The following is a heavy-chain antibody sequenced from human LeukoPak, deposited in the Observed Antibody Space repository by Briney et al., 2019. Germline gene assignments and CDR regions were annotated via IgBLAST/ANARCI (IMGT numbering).Heavy chain of an antibody. D-gene: IGHD3-10*01. V-gene: IGHV4-59*01. CDR3: ARGGYYGSGNDFRFDP. CDR2: IHYTGST. Sequence: SETLSLTCTVSGGSINSYYWSWIRQPPGKGLECIGYIHYTGSTNYNPSLKSRVTISVDTSKSQFSLKLSSVTAADTAIYYCARGGYYGSGNDFRFDPWGQGTQVTVSS. CDR1: GGSINSYY. J-gene: IGHJ5*02.